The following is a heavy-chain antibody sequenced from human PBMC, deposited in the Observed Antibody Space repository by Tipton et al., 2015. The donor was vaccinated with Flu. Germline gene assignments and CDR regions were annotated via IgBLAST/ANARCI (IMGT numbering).Heavy chain of an antibody. CDR3: VGLRTRVVTPRDAFDI. J-gene: IGHJ3*02. Sequence: QLVQSGAEVKKPGESLKISCEASGDSFSYYWIGWVRQMPGKGLEWVGLIYPTNSDTRYNPSFRGPVALTVDKSTNTVFLNWSRLRASDTAMYYCVGLRTRVVTPRDAFDIWGQGTMVIVSS. CDR2: IYPTNSDT. D-gene: IGHD2-21*02. CDR1: GDSFSYYW. V-gene: IGHV5-51*03.